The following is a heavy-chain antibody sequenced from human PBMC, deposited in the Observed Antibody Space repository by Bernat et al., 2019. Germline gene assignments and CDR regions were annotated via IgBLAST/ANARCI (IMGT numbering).Heavy chain of an antibody. J-gene: IGHJ5*02. CDR3: GGDQASIWLDP. Sequence: QVQLVESGGGVVQPGRSLRLSCAASGFTFSTYGMHWVRQAPGKGLEWVAVIWSDGSNRYYAESVKGRFTISRDNSNNTLYLPMNSLRGEEGAVYYCGGDQASIWLDPWGQGTLVSVSP. CDR2: IWSDGSNR. V-gene: IGHV3-33*01. CDR1: GFTFSTYG.